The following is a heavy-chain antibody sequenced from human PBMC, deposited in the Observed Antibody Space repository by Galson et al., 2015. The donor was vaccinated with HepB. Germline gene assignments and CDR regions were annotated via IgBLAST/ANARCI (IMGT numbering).Heavy chain of an antibody. CDR1: GGSFSGYY. CDR3: ATPRFLVSYYGMDV. J-gene: IGHJ6*02. D-gene: IGHD3-3*01. V-gene: IGHV4-34*01. CDR2: INHSGST. Sequence: LSLTCAVYGGSFSGYYWSWIRQPPGKGLEWIGEINHSGSTNYNPSLKSRVTISVDTSKNQFSLKLSSVTAADTAVYYCATPRFLVSYYGMDVWGQGTTVTVSS.